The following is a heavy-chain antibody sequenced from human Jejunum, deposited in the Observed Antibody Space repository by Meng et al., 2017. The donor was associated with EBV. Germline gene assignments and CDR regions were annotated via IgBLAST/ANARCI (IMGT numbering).Heavy chain of an antibody. CDR1: GFSVTGHF. D-gene: IGHD3-16*01. CDR3: AKDRGGY. J-gene: IGHJ4*02. Sequence: EVQLVESGGGLVQPGGSLSLSCAASGFSVTGHFMSWVRQAPGRGLEWVSLISPEGTTYYAVSVKGRFTISRDNSNNKVFLQMNSLRVEDTAVYYCAKDRGGYWGQGILVTVSS. CDR2: ISPEGTT. V-gene: IGHV3-53*01.